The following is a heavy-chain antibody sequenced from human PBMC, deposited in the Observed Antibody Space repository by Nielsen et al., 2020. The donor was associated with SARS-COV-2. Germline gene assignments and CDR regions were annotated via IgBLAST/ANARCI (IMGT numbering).Heavy chain of an antibody. CDR1: GGSITSYY. V-gene: IGHV4-59*08. J-gene: IGHJ4*02. CDR2: VYSSGST. D-gene: IGHD3-22*01. Sequence: SETLSLTCTVSGGSITSYYWSWIRQPPGKGLEWIGYVYSSGSTSYNPSLKGRVTISVDTSKNQFSLSLSSATAADTAVYYCARHAPGYYDYWGQGTLVTVSS. CDR3: ARHAPGYYDY.